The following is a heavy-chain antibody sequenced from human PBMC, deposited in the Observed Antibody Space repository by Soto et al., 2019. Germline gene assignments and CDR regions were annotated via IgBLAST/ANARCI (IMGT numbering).Heavy chain of an antibody. J-gene: IGHJ6*02. D-gene: IGHD3-3*01. CDR3: ASGGYNDFWSGYYTGEGEYYYYGMDV. CDR1: GYTFTSYA. Sequence: ASVKVSCKASGYTFTSYAMHWVRQAPGQRLEWMGWINAGNGNTKYSQKFQGRVTITRDTSASTAYMELSSLRSEDTAVYYCASGGYNDFWSGYYTGEGEYYYYGMDVWGQGTTVTVSS. CDR2: INAGNGNT. V-gene: IGHV1-3*01.